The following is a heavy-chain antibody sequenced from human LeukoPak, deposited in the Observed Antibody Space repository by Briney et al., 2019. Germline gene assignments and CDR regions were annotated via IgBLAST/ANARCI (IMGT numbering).Heavy chain of an antibody. CDR3: ASSVSTFGNFDY. CDR1: GGSFSGYY. D-gene: IGHD2/OR15-2a*01. J-gene: IGHJ4*02. V-gene: IGHV4-59*01. CDR2: IYYSGST. Sequence: SETLSLTCAVYGGSFSGYYWSWIRQPPGKGLEWIGYIYYSGSTNYNPSLKSRVTISVDTSKNQFSLKLSSVTAADTAVYYCASSVSTFGNFDYWGQGTLVTVSS.